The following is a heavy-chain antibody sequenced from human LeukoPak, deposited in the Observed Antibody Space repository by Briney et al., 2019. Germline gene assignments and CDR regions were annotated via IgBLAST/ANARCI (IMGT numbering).Heavy chain of an antibody. Sequence: GGSLRLSCAASGFTFSASAMNWVRQAPAKGLEWVSSVNGGGSSTYYADSVKGRFTISRDNSRNTLYLQMNSLRAEDTAVYYCAREGGITYYYDSSGYFLDAFDIWGQGTMVTVSS. CDR1: GFTFSASA. CDR2: VNGGGSST. D-gene: IGHD3-22*01. CDR3: AREGGITYYYDSSGYFLDAFDI. V-gene: IGHV3-23*01. J-gene: IGHJ3*02.